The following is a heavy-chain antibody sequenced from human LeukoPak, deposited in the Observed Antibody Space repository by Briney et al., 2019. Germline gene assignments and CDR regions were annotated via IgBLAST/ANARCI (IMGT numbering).Heavy chain of an antibody. J-gene: IGHJ4*02. CDR2: IYPGDSDT. CDR3: ARRSTYGSGTNYLFDY. CDR1: GYSFTSYW. V-gene: IGHV5-51*01. Sequence: GESLKISCKGSGYSFTSYWIGWVRQMPGKGLEWMGIIYPGDSDTRYSPSFQGQITISADKSISTAYLQWSSLKASDTAMYYCARRSTYGSGTNYLFDYWGQGTLVTVSS. D-gene: IGHD3-10*01.